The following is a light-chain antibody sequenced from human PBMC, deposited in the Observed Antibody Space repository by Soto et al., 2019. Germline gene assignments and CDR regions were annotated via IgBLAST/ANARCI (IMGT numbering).Light chain of an antibody. J-gene: IGLJ3*02. CDR2: VNN. V-gene: IGLV1-40*01. Sequence: QSVLTQPPSVSGAPGQRVTISCTGSSSNIGAGYDVHWYQQLPGTAPKLLIYVNNNRPSGVPDRFSGSKSGTSASLAITGLQAEDQADYYCQSYDSSLSGSVFVGGTTVTVL. CDR1: SSNIGAGYD. CDR3: QSYDSSLSGSV.